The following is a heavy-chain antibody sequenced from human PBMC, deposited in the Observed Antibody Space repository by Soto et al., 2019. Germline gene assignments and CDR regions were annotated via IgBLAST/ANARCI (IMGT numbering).Heavy chain of an antibody. J-gene: IGHJ4*02. V-gene: IGHV3-23*01. CDR2: ISGSGGTT. CDR3: ANSTFGVTAVNPLEYY. D-gene: IGHD2-21*02. Sequence: EVQLLESGGGLVQPGGSLRLSCAASGFTFSSYAMSWVRQAPGKGLEWVSAISGSGGTTYYAASVKGRFTISRDNSKNTLFLQMNSLRAEDTAVYYCANSTFGVTAVNPLEYYWGQGTLVTVSS. CDR1: GFTFSSYA.